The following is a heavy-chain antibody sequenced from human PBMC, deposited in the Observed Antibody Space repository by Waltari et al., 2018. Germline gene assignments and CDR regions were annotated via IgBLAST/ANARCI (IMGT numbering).Heavy chain of an antibody. J-gene: IGHJ5*02. CDR3: ARGSVMLNRDWFDP. CDR2: ISHSGST. Sequence: QLQLQESGSGLVKPSQTLSLTCAVSGGPISRGAYSWSWIRQPPGKGLEWMGYISHSGSTYYNPSLKSRVIISVERSKNQISLKLRFVTAADTAVYYCARGSVMLNRDWFDPWGQGTLVTVSS. D-gene: IGHD3-16*01. CDR1: GGPISRGAYS. V-gene: IGHV4-30-2*01.